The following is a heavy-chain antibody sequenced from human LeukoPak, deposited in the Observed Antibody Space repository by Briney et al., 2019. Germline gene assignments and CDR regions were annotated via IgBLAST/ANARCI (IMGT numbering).Heavy chain of an antibody. CDR1: GGSISSYY. CDR3: ARGCRRGGGFGP. V-gene: IGHV4-59*01. Sequence: SETLSLTCTVSGGSISSYYWSWIRQPPGKGLEWIGYIYYSGSTNYNPSLKSRLTISVDTSKNQFSLKLSSVTAADTAVYYCARGCRRGGGFGPWGQGTLVTVSS. CDR2: IYYSGST. D-gene: IGHD3-10*01. J-gene: IGHJ5*02.